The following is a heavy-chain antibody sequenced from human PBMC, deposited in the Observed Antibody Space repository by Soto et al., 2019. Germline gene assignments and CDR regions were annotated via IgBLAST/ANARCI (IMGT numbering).Heavy chain of an antibody. CDR1: GFTFSSYA. J-gene: IGHJ4*02. CDR3: ARDREVRGFDY. CDR2: ISYDGSNK. Sequence: QVQLVESGGGVVQPGRSLRLSCAASGFTFSSYAMHWVRQAPGKGLEWVAVISYDGSNKYYADSVKGRFTISRDNSKNTVYLQMNSLRAEETAVYYCARDREVRGFDYWGQGTLVTVSS. D-gene: IGHD3-10*01. V-gene: IGHV3-30-3*01.